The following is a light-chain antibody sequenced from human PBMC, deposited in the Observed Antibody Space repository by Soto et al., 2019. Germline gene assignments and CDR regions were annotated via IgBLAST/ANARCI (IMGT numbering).Light chain of an antibody. CDR1: QSVSGN. Sequence: EIVMTQSPATLSVSPGERATLSCRASQSVSGNLAWYQQRPGQAPRLLIYGASTRATGIPARFSGSGSGTEFTLTISSLQSEDVAVYYCQQYNNWPPLTFGGGTKVEIK. CDR3: QQYNNWPPLT. CDR2: GAS. J-gene: IGKJ4*01. V-gene: IGKV3-15*01.